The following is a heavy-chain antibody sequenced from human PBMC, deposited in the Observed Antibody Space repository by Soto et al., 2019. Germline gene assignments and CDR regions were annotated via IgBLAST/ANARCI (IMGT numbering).Heavy chain of an antibody. CDR2: ISGSGGST. Sequence: GGSLRLSCAASGFTFSSYAMSWVRQAPGKGLEWVSAISGSGGSTYYADSVKGRFTISRDNSKNTLYLQMNSLRAEDTAVYYCAKVRRNYDFWIGPPYFDYWGQGTLVTVSS. V-gene: IGHV3-23*01. J-gene: IGHJ4*02. D-gene: IGHD3-3*01. CDR1: GFTFSSYA. CDR3: AKVRRNYDFWIGPPYFDY.